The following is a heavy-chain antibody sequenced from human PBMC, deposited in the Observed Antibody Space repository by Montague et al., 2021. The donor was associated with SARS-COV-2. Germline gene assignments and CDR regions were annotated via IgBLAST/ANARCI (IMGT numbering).Heavy chain of an antibody. CDR2: ISYAGTKT. D-gene: IGHD3-10*01. CDR1: GFTFNTYA. CDR3: ARERALRYYYGSGIDF. V-gene: IGHV3-30*04. Sequence: SLRLSCATSGFTFNTYALHWVRQTPGKGLEWVAVISYAGTKTYYAASVKGRFTISRDTSKNTVYLQMNSLRVEDTALYYCARERALRYYYGSGIDFWGQGTLVTVSS. J-gene: IGHJ4*02.